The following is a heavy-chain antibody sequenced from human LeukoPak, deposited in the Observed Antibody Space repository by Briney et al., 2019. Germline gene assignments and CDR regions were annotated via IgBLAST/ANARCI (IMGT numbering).Heavy chain of an antibody. J-gene: IGHJ5*02. CDR1: GGSISSGSYY. CDR3: AIGRGGSSGRYDWFDP. V-gene: IGHV4-61*02. CDR2: ISTSGSP. Sequence: SQTLSLTCTVSGGSISSGSYYWNWIRQPAGKGLEWIGRISTSGSPNYNPSLKSRVTISVDTSKNQFSLKLTSVTAADTAVYYCAIGRGGSSGRYDWFDPWGQGTLVTVSS. D-gene: IGHD6-19*01.